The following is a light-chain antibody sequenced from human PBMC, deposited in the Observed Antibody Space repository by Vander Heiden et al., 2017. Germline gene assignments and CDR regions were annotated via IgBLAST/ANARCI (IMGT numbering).Light chain of an antibody. Sequence: DIVMTQSPDSLAVSLGERATINCKSSQSVLFSSTNENFLAWYQQKPGQPPKLLIYGASTRQSGVPDRFSGSGSGTDFTLTISSLRAEDVAVYYCQQDDSIPVTFGQGTKLEIK. V-gene: IGKV4-1*01. CDR1: QSVLFSSTNENF. J-gene: IGKJ2*01. CDR3: QQDDSIPVT. CDR2: GAS.